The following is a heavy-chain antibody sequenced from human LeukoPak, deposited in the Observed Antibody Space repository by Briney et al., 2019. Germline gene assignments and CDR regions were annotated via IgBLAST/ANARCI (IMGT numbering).Heavy chain of an antibody. J-gene: IGHJ3*02. CDR3: ARAPGGGNPDDAFDI. D-gene: IGHD2-15*01. V-gene: IGHV3-21*01. CDR1: GFTFSSYS. CDR2: ISSSSSYI. Sequence: PGGSLRLSCAASGFTFSSYSMNWVRQAPGKGLEWVSSISSSSSYIYYADSVKGRFTISRDNAKNSLYLQMNSLRAEDTAVYYCARAPGGGNPDDAFDIWGQGTMVTVSS.